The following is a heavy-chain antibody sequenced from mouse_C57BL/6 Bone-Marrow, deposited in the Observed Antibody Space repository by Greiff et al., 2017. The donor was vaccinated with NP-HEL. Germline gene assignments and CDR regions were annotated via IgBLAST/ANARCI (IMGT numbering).Heavy chain of an antibody. CDR3: AKDWNYFDY. V-gene: IGHV1-80*01. J-gene: IGHJ2*01. D-gene: IGHD4-1*01. CDR2: IYPGDGDT. CDR1: GSAFSSYW. Sequence: LQQSGASVKISCKASGSAFSSYWMNWVKQRPGKVLEWIGQIYPGDGDTNYNGKFKGKATLTADKSSSTPYRQLSSLTSEDSAVYFCAKDWNYFDYWGQGTTLTVSS.